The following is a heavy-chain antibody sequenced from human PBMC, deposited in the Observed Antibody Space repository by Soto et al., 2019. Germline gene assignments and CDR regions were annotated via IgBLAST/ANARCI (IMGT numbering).Heavy chain of an antibody. D-gene: IGHD3-22*01. CDR2: IYTSGST. Sequence: PSETLSLTCTVSGGSISSYYWSWIRQPAGKGLEWIGRIYTSGSTNYNPSLKSRVTMSVDTSKNQFSLKLSSVTAADTAVYYCARGPYNYDSSGYYYYYYGMDVWGQGTTVTVSS. CDR3: ARGPYNYDSSGYYYYYYGMDV. J-gene: IGHJ6*02. CDR1: GGSISSYY. V-gene: IGHV4-4*07.